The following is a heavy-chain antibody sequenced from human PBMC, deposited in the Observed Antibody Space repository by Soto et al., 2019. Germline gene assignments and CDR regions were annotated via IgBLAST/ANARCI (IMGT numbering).Heavy chain of an antibody. CDR3: ARGIRNYYGVDV. Sequence: EVQLVESGGGLVQPGGSLRLSCAASGFTFSTYWMHWVRQAPGTGLEWVSRIKGDGSSTSYADSVKGRFTISRDNAKNTLYLHMNSLGAEDTAVYWCARGIRNYYGVDVWGQGTTVTVSS. CDR1: GFTFSTYW. J-gene: IGHJ6*02. V-gene: IGHV3-74*01. CDR2: IKGDGSST.